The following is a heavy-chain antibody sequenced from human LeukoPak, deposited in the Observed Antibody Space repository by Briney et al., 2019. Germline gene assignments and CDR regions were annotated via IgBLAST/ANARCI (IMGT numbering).Heavy chain of an antibody. Sequence: SETLSLTCAVYGGSFSGYYWSWIRQPPRKGLEWIGEINHSGSTNYNPSLKSRVTISVDTSKNQFSLKLSSVTAADTAVYYCARLGSLSLDYWGQGTLVTVSS. CDR2: INHSGST. V-gene: IGHV4-34*01. CDR3: ARLGSLSLDY. CDR1: GGSFSGYY. D-gene: IGHD3-10*01. J-gene: IGHJ4*02.